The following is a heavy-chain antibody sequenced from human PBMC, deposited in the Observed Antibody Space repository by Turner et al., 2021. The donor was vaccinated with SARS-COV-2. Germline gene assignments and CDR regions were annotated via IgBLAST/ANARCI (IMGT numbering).Heavy chain of an antibody. CDR2: LYYSGTS. CDR3: ARQGSGSYYAVPHY. Sequence: QLQLQESGPGLVKPSETLSLTCTVSGGSISSSSYYWGWIRQPPGKGLAWIGSLYYSGTSYYNPSLKSRVTISVDTSKNQFSLKLSSVTAADTAVYYCARQGSGSYYAVPHYWGQGTLVTVSS. V-gene: IGHV4-39*01. CDR1: GGSISSSSYY. D-gene: IGHD3-10*01. J-gene: IGHJ4*02.